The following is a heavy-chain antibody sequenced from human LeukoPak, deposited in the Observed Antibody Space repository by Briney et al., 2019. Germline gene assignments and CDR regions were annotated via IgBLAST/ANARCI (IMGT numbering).Heavy chain of an antibody. Sequence: PSETLSLTCTVSGGSISSSSYYWGWIRQPPGKGLEWIGSIYYSGSTYYNPSLKSRVTISVDTSKNQFSLKLSSVTAAATAVYYCARGLSSGIANDYWGQGTLVTVSS. CDR3: ARGLSSGIANDY. J-gene: IGHJ4*02. D-gene: IGHD1-26*01. CDR2: IYYSGST. CDR1: GGSISSSSYY. V-gene: IGHV4-39*01.